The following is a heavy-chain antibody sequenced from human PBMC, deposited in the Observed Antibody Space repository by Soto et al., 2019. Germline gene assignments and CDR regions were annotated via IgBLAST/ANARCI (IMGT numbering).Heavy chain of an antibody. J-gene: IGHJ6*03. Sequence: PSETLSLTYTVSDGSISGYYWSWIRQPPGKGLEWIGYIYYSGSTNYNPSIKSRVTISVDTSKNQFSLKLSSVTAADTAVYYCARGKLELRRPYYYYMDVWGKGTTVTVSS. CDR3: ARGKLELRRPYYYYMDV. CDR2: IYYSGST. V-gene: IGHV4-59*08. D-gene: IGHD1-7*01. CDR1: DGSISGYY.